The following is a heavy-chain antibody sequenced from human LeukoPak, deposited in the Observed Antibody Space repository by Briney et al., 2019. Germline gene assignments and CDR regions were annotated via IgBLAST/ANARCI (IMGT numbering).Heavy chain of an antibody. J-gene: IGHJ4*02. V-gene: IGHV3-13*01. CDR2: IGTAVDT. CDR1: GFTFSDDD. CDR3: ARVAKERVGGVYYFDY. D-gene: IGHD1-1*01. Sequence: PGGSLRLSCAASGFTFSDDDMHWGRQATGKGLEWVSAIGTAVDTYYTGSVKGRFTISRENAKNSLYLQMNSLRAGDTAVYYCARVAKERVGGVYYFDYWGQGTLVTVSS.